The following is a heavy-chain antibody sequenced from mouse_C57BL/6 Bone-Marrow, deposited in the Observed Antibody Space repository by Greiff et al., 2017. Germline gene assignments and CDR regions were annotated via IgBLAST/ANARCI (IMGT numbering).Heavy chain of an antibody. CDR1: GFTFSSYA. J-gene: IGHJ3*01. V-gene: IGHV5-4*03. Sequence: EVKLVESGGGLVKPGGSLTLSCAASGFTFSSYAMSWVRQTPEKRLEWVATISDGGSYTYYPDNVKGRFTISRDNAKNNLYLQMSHLKSEDTAMYYCARGGYEFAYWGQGTLVTVSA. D-gene: IGHD2-3*01. CDR2: ISDGGSYT. CDR3: ARGGYEFAY.